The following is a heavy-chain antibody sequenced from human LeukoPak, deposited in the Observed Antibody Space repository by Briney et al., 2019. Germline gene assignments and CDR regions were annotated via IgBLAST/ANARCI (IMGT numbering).Heavy chain of an antibody. D-gene: IGHD4-23*01. J-gene: IGHJ4*02. Sequence: GGSLRLSCAASGFTFSSYGMNWVRQAPGKGLEWVSSITSSSSYIYYADSVKGRFTISRDNAKNPLYLQMNSLRAEDTAVYYCARDLDYGGRSNFDHWGQGTLVTVSS. CDR3: ARDLDYGGRSNFDH. CDR1: GFTFSSYG. V-gene: IGHV3-21*01. CDR2: ITSSSSYI.